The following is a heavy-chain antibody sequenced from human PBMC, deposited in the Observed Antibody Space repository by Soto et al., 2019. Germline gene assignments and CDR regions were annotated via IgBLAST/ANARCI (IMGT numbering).Heavy chain of an antibody. CDR2: ISNSGSTI. V-gene: IGHV3-11*01. J-gene: IGHJ4*02. Sequence: PGGSLRLSCAASGFIFSDYYMSWIRQAPGKGLEWVSYISNSGSTIYYADSVKGRFTISRDNAKNSLYLQMNSLRAEDTAVYYCARGLRYSSRTYDYWGQGTLVTVSS. D-gene: IGHD6-13*01. CDR1: GFIFSDYY. CDR3: ARGLRYSSRTYDY.